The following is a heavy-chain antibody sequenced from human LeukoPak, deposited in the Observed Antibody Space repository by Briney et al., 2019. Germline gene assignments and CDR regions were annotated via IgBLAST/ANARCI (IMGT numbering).Heavy chain of an antibody. Sequence: GGSLRLSCAASGFTFSNYNMNWVRQAPGKGLEWVSYISSSRSIIFYADSVKGRFTISRDNAKNSLYLQMNSLRDEDTAVYYCAKGGATVIDYWGQGTLVTVSS. J-gene: IGHJ4*02. CDR3: AKGGATVIDY. V-gene: IGHV3-48*02. CDR1: GFTFSNYN. CDR2: ISSSRSII. D-gene: IGHD4-17*01.